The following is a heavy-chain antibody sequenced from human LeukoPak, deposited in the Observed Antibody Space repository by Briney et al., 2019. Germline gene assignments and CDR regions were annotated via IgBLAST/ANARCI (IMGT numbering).Heavy chain of an antibody. CDR2: IYYSGST. D-gene: IGHD3-3*01. CDR3: ARASYDFWSGYYTDYYGMDV. J-gene: IGHJ6*02. CDR1: GVSISSGGYY. Sequence: SETLSLTCTVSGVSISSGGYYWSWLRQHPGKGLEWIVYIYYSGSTYYNPSLKSRVTISVDTSKNQFSLKLSSVTAADTAVYYCARASYDFWSGYYTDYYGMDVWGQGTTVTVSS. V-gene: IGHV4-31*03.